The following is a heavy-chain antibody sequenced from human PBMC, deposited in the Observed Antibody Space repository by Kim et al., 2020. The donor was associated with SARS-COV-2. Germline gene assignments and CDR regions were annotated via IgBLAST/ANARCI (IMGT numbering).Heavy chain of an antibody. CDR3: ARGLAGLLEWPYNWFDP. J-gene: IGHJ5*02. D-gene: IGHD3-3*01. CDR2: MNPNSGNT. CDR1: GYTFTSYD. Sequence: ASVKVSCKASGYTFTSYDINWVRQATGQGLEWMGWMNPNSGNTGYAQKFQGRVTMTRNTSISTAYMELSSLRSEDTAVYYCARGLAGLLEWPYNWFDPWGQGTLVTVSS. V-gene: IGHV1-8*01.